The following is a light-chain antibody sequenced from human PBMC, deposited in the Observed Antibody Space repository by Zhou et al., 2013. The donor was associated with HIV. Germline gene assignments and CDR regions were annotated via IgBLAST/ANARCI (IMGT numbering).Light chain of an antibody. V-gene: IGKV1-5*01. CDR3: QHSHERPLS. CDR2: DAS. CDR1: YNVNKW. Sequence: DIQLTQSPSTLSASVGDGVIITCRANYNVNKWLAWYQQKPGKAPKLLIYDASNLETGVPSRFSGSGSGTDFSLTIDNLQPEDVATYYCQHSHERPLSFGGGTKVQI. J-gene: IGKJ4*01.